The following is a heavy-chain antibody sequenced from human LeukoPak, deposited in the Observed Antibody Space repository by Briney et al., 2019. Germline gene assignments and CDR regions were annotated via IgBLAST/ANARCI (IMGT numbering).Heavy chain of an antibody. V-gene: IGHV1-69*13. CDR2: IIPIFGTA. CDR3: ARSLRGKNWFDP. J-gene: IGHJ5*02. D-gene: IGHD3-10*01. CDR1: GGTFSSYA. Sequence: ASVKVSCKASGGTFSSYAMSWVRRAPGQGLEWMGGIIPIFGTANYAQKFQGRVTITADESTSTAYMELSSLRSEDTAVYYCARSLRGKNWFDPWGQGTLVTVSS.